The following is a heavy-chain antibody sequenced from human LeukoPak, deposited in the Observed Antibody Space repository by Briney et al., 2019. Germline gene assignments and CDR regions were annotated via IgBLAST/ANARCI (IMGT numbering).Heavy chain of an antibody. D-gene: IGHD1-1*01. Sequence: PGGSLRLSCAASGFTFSNYAMSWVRQAPGKGLEWVSTIGGGDNTYYADSVKGRFTISRDTSKSTLYLQMNTLRAEDTALYYCVTEFSRREHYWGQGTLVTVSS. CDR2: IGGGDNT. CDR3: VTEFSRREHY. J-gene: IGHJ4*02. CDR1: GFTFSNYA. V-gene: IGHV3-23*01.